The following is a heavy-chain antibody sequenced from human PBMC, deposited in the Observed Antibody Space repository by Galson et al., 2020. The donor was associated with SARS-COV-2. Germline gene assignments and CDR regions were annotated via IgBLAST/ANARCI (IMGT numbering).Heavy chain of an antibody. CDR1: GFTFSSYA. CDR2: ISYDGSNK. J-gene: IGHJ6*02. V-gene: IGHV3-30*04. CDR3: ARALGGNYYYGMDV. D-gene: IGHD3-3*01. Sequence: GGSLRLSCAASGFTFSSYAMHWVRQAPGKGLEWVAVISYDGSNKYYADSVKGRFTISRDNSKNTLYLQMNSLRAEDTAVYYCARALGGNYYYGMDVWSQGTTVTVSS.